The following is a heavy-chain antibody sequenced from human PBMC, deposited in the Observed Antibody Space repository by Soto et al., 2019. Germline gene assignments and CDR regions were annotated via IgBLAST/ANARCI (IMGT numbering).Heavy chain of an antibody. Sequence: GGSLRLSCAASGFTFSSYAMHWVRQAPGKGLEWVALISYDGSQKYNADSVKGRFTISRDNSKNTLYLQMNSLRAEDTAVYYCARGRAIYSSGWYEDYWGQGTLVTVSS. CDR3: ARGRAIYSSGWYEDY. CDR1: GFTFSSYA. J-gene: IGHJ4*02. D-gene: IGHD6-19*01. CDR2: ISYDGSQK. V-gene: IGHV3-30-3*01.